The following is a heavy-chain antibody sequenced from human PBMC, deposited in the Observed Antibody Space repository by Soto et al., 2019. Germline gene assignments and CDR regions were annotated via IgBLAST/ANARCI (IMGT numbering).Heavy chain of an antibody. V-gene: IGHV3-30*18. CDR1: GFTFSSYG. Sequence: GGSLRLSCAASGFTFSSYGMHWVRQAPGKGLEWVAVISYDGSNKYYADSVKGRFTISRDNSKNTLYLQMNSLRAEDTAVYYCAKDPGSGWYSDYWGQGTLVTVSS. D-gene: IGHD6-19*01. CDR2: ISYDGSNK. CDR3: AKDPGSGWYSDY. J-gene: IGHJ4*02.